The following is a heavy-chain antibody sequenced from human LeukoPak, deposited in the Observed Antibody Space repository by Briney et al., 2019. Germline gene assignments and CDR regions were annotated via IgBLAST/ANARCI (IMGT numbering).Heavy chain of an antibody. CDR2: IYYSGST. CDR3: ARLATYYYGSMTYYFFEH. CDR1: GGSIRSSSYY. J-gene: IGHJ4*02. D-gene: IGHD3-10*01. Sequence: PSETLSLTCTVSGGSIRSSSYYWGWIRQPPGKGLEWIGSIYYSGSTYYNPSLKSRVTISVDTAKNQFSLKLSSVTAADTAVYYCARLATYYYGSMTYYFFEHWGQGILVTVSS. V-gene: IGHV4-39*07.